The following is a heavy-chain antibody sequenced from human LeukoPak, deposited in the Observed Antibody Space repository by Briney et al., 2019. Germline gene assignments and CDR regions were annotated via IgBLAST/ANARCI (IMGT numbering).Heavy chain of an antibody. D-gene: IGHD3-22*01. J-gene: IGHJ4*02. CDR2: IYYSGST. CDR1: GGSISSYY. Sequence: SETLSLTCTVSGGSISSYYWSWIRQPPGKGLEWIGYIYYSGSTNYNPSLKSRVTISVDTSKNQFSLKLSSVIAADTAVYYCARHPEAYYYDSSGYFDYWGQGTLVTVSS. V-gene: IGHV4-59*08. CDR3: ARHPEAYYYDSSGYFDY.